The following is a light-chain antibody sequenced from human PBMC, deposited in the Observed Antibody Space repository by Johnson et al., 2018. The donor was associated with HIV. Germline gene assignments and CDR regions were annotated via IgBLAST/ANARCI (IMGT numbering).Light chain of an antibody. Sequence: QSVLKQPPSVSAAPGQKVTISCSGSSSNIGNKYVSWYQQLPGTAPKLLIYENTKRPSGIPDRFSGSTSGTSATLAITGLHTGDEADYYCGTWDSSLSAGVFGTGTKVTVL. CDR2: ENT. J-gene: IGLJ1*01. CDR3: GTWDSSLSAGV. CDR1: SSNIGNKY. V-gene: IGLV1-51*02.